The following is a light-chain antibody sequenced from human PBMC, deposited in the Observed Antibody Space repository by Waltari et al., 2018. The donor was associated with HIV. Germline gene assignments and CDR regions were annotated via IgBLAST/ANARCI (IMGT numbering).Light chain of an antibody. CDR3: AAWADSLSDVV. J-gene: IGLJ2*01. CDR2: RNN. CDR1: GSHIGSYS. V-gene: IGLV1-47*01. Sequence: QSVLSQPPSASGTPGQRVTIPCSGSGSHIGSYSVYWSQQLPGTAPKLLIYRNNQRPSGVSDQFSGSKYGTSASLAISGLRSEDEPDYYGAAWADSLSDVVFGGGTKLTVL.